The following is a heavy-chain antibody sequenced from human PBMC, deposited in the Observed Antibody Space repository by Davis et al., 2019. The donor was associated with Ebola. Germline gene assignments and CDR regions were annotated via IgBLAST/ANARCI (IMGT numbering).Heavy chain of an antibody. J-gene: IGHJ4*02. D-gene: IGHD5-24*01. CDR1: GFTFSSYA. V-gene: IGHV3-7*03. Sequence: PGGSLRLSCAASGFTFSSYAMSWIRQAPGKGLEWVANIKQDGSEKYYVDSVKGRFTISRDNAKNSLYLQMNSLRAEDTAVYYCAKARSGYNLYFDYWGQGTLVTVSS. CDR3: AKARSGYNLYFDY. CDR2: IKQDGSEK.